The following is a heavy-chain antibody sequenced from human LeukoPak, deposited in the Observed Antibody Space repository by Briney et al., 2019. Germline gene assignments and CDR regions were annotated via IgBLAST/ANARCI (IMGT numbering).Heavy chain of an antibody. CDR1: GGSISSGSYY. V-gene: IGHV4-61*02. J-gene: IGHJ3*02. CDR2: IYTSGST. Sequence: SQTLSLTCTVSGGSISSGSYYWRWIRQPAGKGLEWIGRIYTSGSTNYNPSLKSRVTISVDTSKNQFSLKLSSVTAADTAVYYCAREIPTLSWYEVAFDIWGQGTMVTVSS. CDR3: AREIPTLSWYEVAFDI. D-gene: IGHD6-13*01.